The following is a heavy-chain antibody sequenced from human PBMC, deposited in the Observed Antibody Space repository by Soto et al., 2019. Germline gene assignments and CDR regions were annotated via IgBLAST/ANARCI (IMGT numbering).Heavy chain of an antibody. CDR1: GYSFTSYW. D-gene: IGHD3-22*01. CDR3: ARHSTYYYDSSGYPPIDP. V-gene: IGHV5-51*01. J-gene: IGHJ5*02. Sequence: PGESLKISCKGSGYSFTSYWIGWVRQMPGKGLEWIGIIYPGDSDTRYSPSFQGQVTISADKSISTAYLQWSSLKASDTAMYYCARHSTYYYDSSGYPPIDPWGQGTLVTVSS. CDR2: IYPGDSDT.